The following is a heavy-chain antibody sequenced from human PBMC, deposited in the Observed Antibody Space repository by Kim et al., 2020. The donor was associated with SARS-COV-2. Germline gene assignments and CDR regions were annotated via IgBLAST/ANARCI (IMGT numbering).Heavy chain of an antibody. Sequence: GGSLRLSCAASGFTFSSYAMSWVRQAPGKGLEWVSAISGSGGSTYYADSVKGRFTISRDNSKNTLYLQMNSLRAEDTAVYYCAKARTYYDILTGYYYYYGMDVWGQGTTVTVS. CDR3: AKARTYYDILTGYYYYYGMDV. D-gene: IGHD3-9*01. CDR2: ISGSGGST. J-gene: IGHJ6*02. V-gene: IGHV3-23*01. CDR1: GFTFSSYA.